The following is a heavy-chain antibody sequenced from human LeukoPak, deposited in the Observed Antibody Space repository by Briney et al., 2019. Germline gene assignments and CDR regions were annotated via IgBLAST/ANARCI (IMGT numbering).Heavy chain of an antibody. Sequence: PSETLSLTCAVYGGSFSGYYWSWIRQPPGKGLEWIGEINHSGSTNYNPSPKSRVTISVDTSKNQFSLKLSSVTAADTAVYYCARAYCSGGSCYGVGDYWGQGTLVTVSS. D-gene: IGHD2-15*01. V-gene: IGHV4-34*01. CDR1: GGSFSGYY. J-gene: IGHJ4*02. CDR3: ARAYCSGGSCYGVGDY. CDR2: INHSGST.